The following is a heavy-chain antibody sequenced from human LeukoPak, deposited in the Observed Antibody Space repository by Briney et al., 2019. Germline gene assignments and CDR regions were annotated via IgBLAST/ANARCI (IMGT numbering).Heavy chain of an antibody. CDR2: ISYDGSNK. CDR1: GFTFSSYA. D-gene: IGHD3-9*01. Sequence: GGSLRLSCAASGFTFSSYAMHWVRQAPGKGLEWVAVISYDGSNKYYADSVKGRFTISRDNSKNTLYLQINSLRAEDTAVYYCARERHDILTQNTGTFKTDTNYYYYYGMDVWGQGTTVTVSS. CDR3: ARERHDILTQNTGTFKTDTNYYYYYGMDV. J-gene: IGHJ6*02. V-gene: IGHV3-30-3*01.